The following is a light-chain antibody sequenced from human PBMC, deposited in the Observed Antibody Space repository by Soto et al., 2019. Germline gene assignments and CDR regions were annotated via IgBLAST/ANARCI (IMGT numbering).Light chain of an antibody. CDR2: GAS. J-gene: IGKJ5*01. CDR3: QQYNNFIT. Sequence: EIMMKQSPATLSVNPGERATLSCRASQSVSSNLAWYQQKPGQAPRLLIYGASTRATGIPARFSGSGSGTEFTLTISSLQSEDFAVYYCQQYNNFITFGQGTLLEVK. CDR1: QSVSSN. V-gene: IGKV3-15*01.